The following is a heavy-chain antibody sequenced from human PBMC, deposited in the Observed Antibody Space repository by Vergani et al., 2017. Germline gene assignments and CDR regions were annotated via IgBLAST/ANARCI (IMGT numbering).Heavy chain of an antibody. V-gene: IGHV1-24*01. CDR3: ARDLSHDYGDSSTSYFDY. CDR2: FDPEDGET. Sequence: QVQLVQSGAEVKKPGASVKVSCKVSGYTLTELSMHWLRQAPGKGLEWMGGFDPEDGETIYAQKFQGRVTMTEDTSTDTAYMELSSLRSEDTAVYYCARDLSHDYGDSSTSYFDYWGQGTLVTVSS. CDR1: GYTLTELS. J-gene: IGHJ4*02. D-gene: IGHD4-17*01.